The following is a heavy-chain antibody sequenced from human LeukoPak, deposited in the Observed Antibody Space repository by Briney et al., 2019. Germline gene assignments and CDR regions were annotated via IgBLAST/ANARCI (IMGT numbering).Heavy chain of an antibody. CDR1: GYTFTSYY. V-gene: IGHV1-46*01. D-gene: IGHD6-13*01. CDR2: INPSGGST. CDR3: AREKTAAAGNIDY. Sequence: GASVKVSCKASGYTFTSYYIHWVRQAPGQGLEWMGIINPSGGSTSNAQKFQGRVTMTRDTSKNQFSLKLSSVTAADTAVYYCAREKTAAAGNIDYWGQGTLVTVSS. J-gene: IGHJ4*02.